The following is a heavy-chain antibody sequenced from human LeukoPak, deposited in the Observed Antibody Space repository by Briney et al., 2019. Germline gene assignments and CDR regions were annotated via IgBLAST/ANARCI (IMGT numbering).Heavy chain of an antibody. CDR1: GFTFSSYG. D-gene: IGHD3-22*01. CDR3: AKDRYYYDSSGYSNFDY. J-gene: IGHJ4*02. V-gene: IGHV3-30*02. Sequence: GGSLRLSCVASGFTFSSYGMHWVCQAPGKGLEWVAFIRYDGSNKYYADSVKGRFTISRDNSKNTLYLQMNSLRAEDTAVYYCAKDRYYYDSSGYSNFDYWGQGTLVTVSS. CDR2: IRYDGSNK.